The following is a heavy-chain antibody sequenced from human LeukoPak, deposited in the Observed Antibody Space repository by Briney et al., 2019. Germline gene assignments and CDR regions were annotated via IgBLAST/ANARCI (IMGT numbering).Heavy chain of an antibody. CDR3: ASSRLYYFDY. J-gene: IGHJ4*02. CDR2: INHSGGT. V-gene: IGHV4-34*01. D-gene: IGHD3-22*01. Sequence: SETLSLTCAVYGGSFSGYYWSWIRQPPGKGLEWIGEINHSGGTNYNPSLKSRVTISVDTSKNQFSLKLSSVTAADTAVYYCASSRLYYFDYWGQGTLVTVSS. CDR1: GGSFSGYY.